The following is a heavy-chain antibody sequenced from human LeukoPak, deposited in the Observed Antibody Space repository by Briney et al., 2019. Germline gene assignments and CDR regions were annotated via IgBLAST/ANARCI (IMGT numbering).Heavy chain of an antibody. CDR3: AKDGRGQRVNWFDP. D-gene: IGHD6-25*01. CDR2: ISGSGGTT. J-gene: IGHJ5*02. CDR1: GFTFSSYA. Sequence: PGGSLRLSCAASGFTFSSYAMSWVRQPPGKGLEWVSGISGSGGTTYYADSVKGRFTISRDDSKNTLYLQMNSLRAEDTAVYYCAKDGRGQRVNWFDPWGQGTLVTVSS. V-gene: IGHV3-23*01.